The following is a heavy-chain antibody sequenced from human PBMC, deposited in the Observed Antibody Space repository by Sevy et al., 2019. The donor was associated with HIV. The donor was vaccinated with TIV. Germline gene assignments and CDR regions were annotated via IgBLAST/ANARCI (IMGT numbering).Heavy chain of an antibody. CDR2: ISNSGTSM. CDR3: ARDLPPSATTVAHFDC. V-gene: IGHV3-48*03. D-gene: IGHD4-17*01. Sequence: GGSLRLSCVASGFTFSSYEMNWVRQAPGKGLEWVSYISNSGTSMYYSDSVKGRFTISRDNARNSLYLHMNSLGAEDTAVYYCARDLPPSATTVAHFDCWGQGTLVTVSS. J-gene: IGHJ4*02. CDR1: GFTFSSYE.